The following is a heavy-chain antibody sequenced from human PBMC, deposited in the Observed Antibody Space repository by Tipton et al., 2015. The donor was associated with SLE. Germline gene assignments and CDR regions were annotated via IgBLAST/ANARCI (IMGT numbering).Heavy chain of an antibody. CDR2: IYTSGST. J-gene: IGHJ5*02. V-gene: IGHV4-61*02. CDR1: GASVSSGSYY. CDR3: SRGAALWSDP. D-gene: IGHD6-6*01. Sequence: TLSLTCSVSGASVSSGSYYWSWIRQPAGKGLEWIGRIYTSGSTNYNPSLKSRVTISVDTSKNQFSLKVTSVTAADTAVYYCSRGAALWSDPWGQGTLVTVSS.